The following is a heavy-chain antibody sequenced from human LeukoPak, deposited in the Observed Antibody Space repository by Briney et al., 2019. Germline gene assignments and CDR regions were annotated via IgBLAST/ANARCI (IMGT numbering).Heavy chain of an antibody. J-gene: IGHJ4*02. CDR2: ISSSSSFI. V-gene: IGHV3-21*01. CDR1: GFTFRSYS. CDR3: AREAVAGTSDY. Sequence: PGGSLRLSCAASGFTFRSYSMNWVRQAPGKGLEWVSSISSSSSFIYYADSVKGRFTSSSDNAKNSLYLQMTSLRAKDTAVYYCAREAVAGTSDYWGQGTLVTVSS. D-gene: IGHD6-19*01.